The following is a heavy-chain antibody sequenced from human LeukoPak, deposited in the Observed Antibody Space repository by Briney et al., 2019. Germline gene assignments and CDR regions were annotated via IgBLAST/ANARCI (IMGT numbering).Heavy chain of an antibody. V-gene: IGHV3-11*01. CDR2: ISSSGSTI. D-gene: IGHD3-22*01. Sequence: GGSLRLSCAASGFTFSDYYMSWIRQAPGKGLEWVSYISSSGSTIYYADSVKGRFTISRDNAKNSLYLQMNSLRAEDTAVYYCARDPIPRYYYDSSGYINWFDPWGQGTLVTVSS. CDR3: ARDPIPRYYYDSSGYINWFDP. CDR1: GFTFSDYY. J-gene: IGHJ5*02.